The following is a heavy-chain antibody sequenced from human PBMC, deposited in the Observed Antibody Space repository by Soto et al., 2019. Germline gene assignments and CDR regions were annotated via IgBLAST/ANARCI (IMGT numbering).Heavy chain of an antibody. Sequence: AAVKVSCQASGSTFTSYAMHWVRQAPGQRLEWMGWINAGNGNTKYSQKFQGRVTITRDTSGRTAYMELSSLRSEDTAVYYCAIFNGYSSDAFDICGQGTMVTVSS. V-gene: IGHV1-3*01. CDR3: AIFNGYSSDAFDI. CDR2: INAGNGNT. CDR1: GSTFTSYA. J-gene: IGHJ3*02. D-gene: IGHD5-18*01.